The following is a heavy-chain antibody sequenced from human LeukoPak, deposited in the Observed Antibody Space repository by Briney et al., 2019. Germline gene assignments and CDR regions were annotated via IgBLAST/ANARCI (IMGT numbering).Heavy chain of an antibody. D-gene: IGHD3-3*01. Sequence: PGGSLRLSCAVSGSTFDDHGMSWVRQAPGKGLEWVSGINWNGGSTGYADSVKGRFTISRDNAKNSLYLQMNSLRAEDTALYHCARAVYYDFWSGSPDDAFDIWGQGTMVTVSS. CDR2: INWNGGST. J-gene: IGHJ3*02. V-gene: IGHV3-20*01. CDR3: ARAVYYDFWSGSPDDAFDI. CDR1: GSTFDDHG.